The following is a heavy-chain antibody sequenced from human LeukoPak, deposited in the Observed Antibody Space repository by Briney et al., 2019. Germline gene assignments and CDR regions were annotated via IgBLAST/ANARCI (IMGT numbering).Heavy chain of an antibody. J-gene: IGHJ4*02. Sequence: ASVKVSCKASGYTFIGYYMHWVRQAPGQGLEWMGWINPNSGVTKYAQKFQGRVTMTRDTSISTAYMELSRLRYDDTAVYYCARDLPYSRSSNWSQGTLVTVSS. D-gene: IGHD6-6*01. CDR3: ARDLPYSRSSN. CDR1: GYTFIGYY. CDR2: INPNSGVT. V-gene: IGHV1-2*02.